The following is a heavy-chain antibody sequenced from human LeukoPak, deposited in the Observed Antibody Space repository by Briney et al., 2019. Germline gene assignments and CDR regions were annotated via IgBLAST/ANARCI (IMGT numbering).Heavy chain of an antibody. CDR3: ARGSRYCSSTSCYADFDY. CDR2: IYYGGST. V-gene: IGHV4-4*02. D-gene: IGHD2-2*01. CDR1: GGSISSSNW. J-gene: IGHJ4*02. Sequence: ASETLSLTCAVSGGSISSSNWWSWVRQPPGKGLEWLGEIYYGGSTNYNTSLKSRVTISVDKSKNQISLNLNSVTAADTAVYYCARGSRYCSSTSCYADFDYWGQGTLVTVSS.